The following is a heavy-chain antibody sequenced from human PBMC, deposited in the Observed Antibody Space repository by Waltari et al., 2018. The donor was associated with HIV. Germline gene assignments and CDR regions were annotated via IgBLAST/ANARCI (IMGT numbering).Heavy chain of an antibody. CDR3: ATDYGGYSTPPHDY. D-gene: IGHD4-17*01. V-gene: IGHV3-7*01. Sequence: EVYLVESGGGWVQPGGSLRLSCAASGFTFSSYWMSWVRQAPGKGLEWVANIKQDGSEKYYVDSAKGRFTISRDNAKNSVYLQMNSLRAEDTAVYYCATDYGGYSTPPHDYWGQGSLVTVSS. CDR1: GFTFSSYW. J-gene: IGHJ4*02. CDR2: IKQDGSEK.